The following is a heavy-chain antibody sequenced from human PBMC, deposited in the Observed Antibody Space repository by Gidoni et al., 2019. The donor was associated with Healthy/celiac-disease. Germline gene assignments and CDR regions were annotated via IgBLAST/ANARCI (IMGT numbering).Heavy chain of an antibody. D-gene: IGHD3-22*01. V-gene: IGHV3-23*01. CDR2: ILCSGGST. J-gene: IGHJ4*02. CDR1: GFTFSSYA. Sequence: EVQLLESGGGLVQPGGSLRLSCAASGFTFSSYAMSWVRQAPGKGLGWVSAILCSGGSTYYADSVKGRFTISRDNSKNSLYLQMNSLRAEDTAVYYCAKGNNYYDSSGYLSYFDYWGQGTLVTVSS. CDR3: AKGNNYYDSSGYLSYFDY.